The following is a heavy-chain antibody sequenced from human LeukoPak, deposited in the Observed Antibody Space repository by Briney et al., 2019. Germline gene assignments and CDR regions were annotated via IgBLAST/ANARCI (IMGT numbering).Heavy chain of an antibody. CDR1: GGTFSSYA. V-gene: IGHV1-69*13. D-gene: IGHD3-10*01. J-gene: IGHJ4*02. CDR3: ARGEQGLLWFGELLSH. Sequence: SVKVSCKASGGTFSSYAIRWVRQAPGQGLEWMGGIIPIFGTANYAQKFQGRVTITADESTSTAYMELSSLRSEDTAVYYCARGEQGLLWFGELLSHWGQGTLVTVSS. CDR2: IIPIFGTA.